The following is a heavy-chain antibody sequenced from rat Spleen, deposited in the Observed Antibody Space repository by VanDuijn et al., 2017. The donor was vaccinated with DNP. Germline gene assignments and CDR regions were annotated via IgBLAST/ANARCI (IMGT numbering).Heavy chain of an antibody. D-gene: IGHD1-12*02. CDR1: VYSITSGYR. V-gene: IGHV3-3*01. Sequence: EVQLQESGPGLVKPSQSLSLTCSVTVYSITSGYRWNWIRQFPGNKLEWMGYINSAGSTKYNPSLKSRISIIRDTSKNQFFLQVNSVTTADTATYYCARGGGYYYNYAMDAWGQGTSVTVSS. J-gene: IGHJ4*01. CDR3: ARGGGYYYNYAMDA. CDR2: INSAGST.